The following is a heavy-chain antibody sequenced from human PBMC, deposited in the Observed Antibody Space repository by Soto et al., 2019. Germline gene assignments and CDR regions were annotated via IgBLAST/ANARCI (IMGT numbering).Heavy chain of an antibody. J-gene: IGHJ3*02. CDR1: GYSFTSYW. CDR2: IYPGDSDT. D-gene: IGHD1-26*01. CDR3: ARLDGRLRWELPRSAFDI. V-gene: IGHV5-51*01. Sequence: PGESLKISCNGSGYSFTSYWIGWVRQMPGKGLEWMGIIYPGDSDTRYSPSFQGQVTISADKSISTAYLQWSSLKASDTAMYYCARLDGRLRWELPRSAFDIWGQGTMVTV.